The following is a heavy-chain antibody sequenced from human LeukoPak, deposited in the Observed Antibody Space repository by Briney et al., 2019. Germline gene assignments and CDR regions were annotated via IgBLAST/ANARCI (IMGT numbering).Heavy chain of an antibody. J-gene: IGHJ4*02. Sequence: GESLKISCEGSGYSFASHWIGWVRQMPGKGLEWMGIIYPGDSDTRYSPSFQGQVTISADKSISTAYLQWSSLKASDTAMYYCARHAGRKGDSSGWEWGQGTLVTVSS. CDR3: ARHAGRKGDSSGWE. D-gene: IGHD6-19*01. CDR1: GYSFASHW. CDR2: IYPGDSDT. V-gene: IGHV5-51*01.